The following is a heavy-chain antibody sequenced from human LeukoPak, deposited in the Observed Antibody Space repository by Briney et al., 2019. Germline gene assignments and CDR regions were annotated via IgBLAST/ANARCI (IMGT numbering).Heavy chain of an antibody. CDR1: GGSISSGGYY. CDR2: IYYSGST. J-gene: IGHJ4*02. D-gene: IGHD3-3*01. V-gene: IGHV4-31*03. CDR3: ARFLEWLLVDY. Sequence: PSETLSLTCTVSGGSISSGGYYWSWIRQHPGKGLEWIGYIYYSGSTYYNPSLKSRVTISVDTSKNQFSLKLSSVTAADTAVYYCARFLEWLLVDYWGQGTLVTVSS.